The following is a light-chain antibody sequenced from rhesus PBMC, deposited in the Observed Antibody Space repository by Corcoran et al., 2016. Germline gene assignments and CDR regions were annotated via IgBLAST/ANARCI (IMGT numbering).Light chain of an antibody. J-gene: IGKJ3*01. CDR2: AAS. CDR3: QQGYNTPFT. Sequence: DIQMTQSPSSLSASVGDKVTITCRASQGISSWLAWYQQKPGKAPKLLIYAASSLHSGVPSRFSGSGSGTDYTLTISSLQPEDFATYYCQQGYNTPFTFGPGTKLDIK. V-gene: IGKV1-18*01. CDR1: QGISSW.